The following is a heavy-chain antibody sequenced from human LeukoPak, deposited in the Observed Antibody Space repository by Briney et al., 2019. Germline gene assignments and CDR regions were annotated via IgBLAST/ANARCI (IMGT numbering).Heavy chain of an antibody. CDR1: GYIFTSYW. Sequence: GEFLKISCKGSGYIFTSYWIGWVRQVPGKGLEWVGIIYPGDSDTRYSPSLQGQVTISVDRSISTAYLQWSSLKASDTAMYYCARQKRASAVAYWGQGTLVTVSS. CDR3: ARQKRASAVAY. V-gene: IGHV5-51*01. CDR2: IYPGDSDT. D-gene: IGHD1-26*01. J-gene: IGHJ4*02.